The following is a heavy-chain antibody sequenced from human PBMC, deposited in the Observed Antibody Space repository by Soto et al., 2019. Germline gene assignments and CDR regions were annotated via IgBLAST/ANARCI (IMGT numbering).Heavy chain of an antibody. CDR1: GFTFSSYS. J-gene: IGHJ6*02. D-gene: IGHD3-22*01. CDR3: ARVVDYCDPYYYYGMDV. CDR2: ISCSTSYI. V-gene: IGHV3-21*01. Sequence: EVQLVESGGGLVKPGGSLRLSCAASGFTFSSYSMNWVRQAPGKGLEWVSSISCSTSYIYYADSVKRRFTISRDNAKNSLYLQMNSLRAEDTAVYYCARVVDYCDPYYYYGMDVWGQGTTVTVSS.